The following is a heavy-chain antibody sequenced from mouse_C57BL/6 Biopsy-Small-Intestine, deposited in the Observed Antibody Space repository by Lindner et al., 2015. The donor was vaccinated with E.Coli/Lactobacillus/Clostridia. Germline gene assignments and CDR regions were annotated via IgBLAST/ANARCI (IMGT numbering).Heavy chain of an antibody. J-gene: IGHJ1*03. D-gene: IGHD2-5*01. CDR3: VRPYYSNYWYFDV. CDR1: GFRFNTYA. Sequence: VQLQESGGGLVQPKGSLKLSCAASGFRFNTYAMNWVRQAPGKGLEWVARIRSKSNNFATYYADSVKDRFTISRDDSESMLYLQMNNLKTEDTAMYYYVRPYYSNYWYFDVWGTGTTVTVSS. CDR2: IRSKSNNFAT. V-gene: IGHV10-1*01.